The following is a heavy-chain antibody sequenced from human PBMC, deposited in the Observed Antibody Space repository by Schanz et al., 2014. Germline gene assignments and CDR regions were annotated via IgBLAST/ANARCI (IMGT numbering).Heavy chain of an antibody. V-gene: IGHV3-64*04. J-gene: IGHJ4*02. Sequence: VQLVESGGGLVQPGKSLRLSCAASGFTFSIYAMHWVRQAPGKGLEYVSAISHDGYSTYYADSVKGRFTMSRDNAKNSVFLQMNSLRAEDTAVYYCVRVSFADPRLYRGMDRDIDYWGQGTLVTVSS. CDR2: ISHDGYST. CDR1: GFTFSIYA. CDR3: VRVSFADPRLYRGMDRDIDY. D-gene: IGHD5-18*01.